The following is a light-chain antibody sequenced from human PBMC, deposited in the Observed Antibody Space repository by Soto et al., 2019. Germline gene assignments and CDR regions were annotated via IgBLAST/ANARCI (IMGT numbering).Light chain of an antibody. Sequence: QSVLTQPPSASGTPGQRVTISCSGSSSNIGSNYVYWYQQVPGTAPRLLMYRASQRPSGVPDRFSGSKSGTSASLAISGLRSEDEADYYCAAWDDTLNGLIFGGGNKVNVL. CDR2: RAS. CDR3: AAWDDTLNGLI. CDR1: SSNIGSNY. V-gene: IGLV1-47*01. J-gene: IGLJ2*01.